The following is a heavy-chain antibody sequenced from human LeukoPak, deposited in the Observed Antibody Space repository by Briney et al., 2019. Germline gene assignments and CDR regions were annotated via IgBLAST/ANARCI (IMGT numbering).Heavy chain of an antibody. CDR3: ARYLPSKQQLVTFRAFDI. J-gene: IGHJ3*02. CDR1: GSSISSGDYY. V-gene: IGHV4-30-4*01. CDR2: IYYSGST. D-gene: IGHD6-13*01. Sequence: SETLSLTGTVSGSSISSGDYYWSWIRQPPGKGLEWIGYIYYSGSTYYNPSLKSRVTISVDTSKNQFSLKLSSVTAADTAVYYCARYLPSKQQLVTFRAFDIWGQGTMVTVSS.